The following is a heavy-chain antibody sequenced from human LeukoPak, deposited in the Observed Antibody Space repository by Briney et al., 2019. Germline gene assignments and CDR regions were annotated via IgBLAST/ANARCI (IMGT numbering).Heavy chain of an antibody. CDR2: IYHSGST. D-gene: IGHD1-14*01. CDR3: ATGHNLDDAFDI. CDR1: GGSISSGGYY. Sequence: PSETLSLTCTVSGGSISSGGYYWSWIRQPPGKGLEWIGYIYHSGSTYYNPSLKSRVTISVDRSKNQFSLKLSSVTAADTAVYYCATGHNLDDAFDIWGQGTMVTVSS. V-gene: IGHV4-30-2*01. J-gene: IGHJ3*02.